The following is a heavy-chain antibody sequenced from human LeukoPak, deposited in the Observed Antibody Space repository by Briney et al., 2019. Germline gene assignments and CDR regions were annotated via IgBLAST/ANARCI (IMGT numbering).Heavy chain of an antibody. J-gene: IGHJ4*02. CDR2: ILENGSNQ. Sequence: GGSLRLSCAASGFTFSNYIMHWVRQAPGKGLDWVAVILENGSNQYYADSVKGRFTISRDNSKNTLYLEVISLTAEDTAVYYCAKDDAWLRFGEWSQGTLVTVSS. CDR1: GFTFSNYI. V-gene: IGHV3-30*04. CDR3: AKDDAWLRFGE. D-gene: IGHD3-10*01.